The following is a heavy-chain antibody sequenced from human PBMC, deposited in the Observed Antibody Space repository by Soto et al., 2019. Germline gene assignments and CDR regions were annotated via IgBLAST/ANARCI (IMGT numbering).Heavy chain of an antibody. CDR3: ASDRIAVAGTSPFDY. D-gene: IGHD6-19*01. Sequence: QVQLVESGGGVVQPGRSLRLSCAASGCTFSSYGMHWVRQAPGKGLAWVAVIWYDGSNQYYADSVKSRFTISRDNSKNTLYLQMNSLRAEDTAVYYCASDRIAVAGTSPFDYWGQGTLVTVSS. CDR1: GCTFSSYG. V-gene: IGHV3-33*01. CDR2: IWYDGSNQ. J-gene: IGHJ4*02.